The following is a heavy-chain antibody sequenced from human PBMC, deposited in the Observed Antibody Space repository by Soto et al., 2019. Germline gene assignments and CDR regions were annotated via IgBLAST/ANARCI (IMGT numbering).Heavy chain of an antibody. D-gene: IGHD1-26*01. J-gene: IGHJ3*02. CDR3: ARGEGMGAIDAFDI. Sequence: QVQLVEAGGGVVQPGRSLRLSCAASGFTFSSYAMHWVRQAPGKGLEWVAVISYDGSNKYYADSVKGRFTISRDNSKNTLYLQMNSLRAEDTAVYYCARGEGMGAIDAFDIWGQGTMVTVSS. CDR2: ISYDGSNK. CDR1: GFTFSSYA. V-gene: IGHV3-30-3*01.